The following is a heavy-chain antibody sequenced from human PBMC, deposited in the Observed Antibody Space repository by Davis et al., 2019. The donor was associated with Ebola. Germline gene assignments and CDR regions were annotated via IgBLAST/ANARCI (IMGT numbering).Heavy chain of an antibody. J-gene: IGHJ6*02. V-gene: IGHV3-64*01. CDR2: ISSNGGST. CDR1: VITFSSYA. Sequence: PGGSLRLSCTDSVITFSSYAMHWVRQAPGKGLEYVSAISSNGGSTYYANSVKGRFTISRDNSKNTLYLQMGSLRAEDMAVYYCARETGGDYYYYGMDVWGQGTTVTVSS. D-gene: IGHD2-21*01. CDR3: ARETGGDYYYYGMDV.